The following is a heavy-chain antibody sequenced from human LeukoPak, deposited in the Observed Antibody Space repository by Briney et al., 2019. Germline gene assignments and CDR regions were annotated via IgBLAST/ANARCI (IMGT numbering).Heavy chain of an antibody. CDR3: ARVVGATTRGYFDY. Sequence: GGSLRLSCAASGFTFSSNAMSWVRQAPGKGLEWGSTISGSGGSTYYADSVKGRFTISRDNSKNTLSLQMNSLRAEDTAVYCCARVVGATTRGYFDYWGQGTLVTVSS. J-gene: IGHJ4*02. CDR2: ISGSGGST. D-gene: IGHD1-26*01. CDR1: GFTFSSNA. V-gene: IGHV3-23*01.